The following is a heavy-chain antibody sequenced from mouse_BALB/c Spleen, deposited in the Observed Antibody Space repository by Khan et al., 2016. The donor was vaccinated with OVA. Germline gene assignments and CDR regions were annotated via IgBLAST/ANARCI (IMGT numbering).Heavy chain of an antibody. V-gene: IGHV2-2*02. J-gene: IGHJ3*01. CDR3: ARRGYDYGRGALFAY. Sequence: QVQLQQSGPGLVQPSQSLSITCTVSGFSLNNYSVHWVRQSPGKGLEWLGVIWSAGSTDYNAAFMSRMTISKDNSSNQIFFRMNSLQPNDTAIYYCARRGYDYGRGALFAYWGQGSLVTVSA. CDR1: GFSLNNYS. D-gene: IGHD2-4*01. CDR2: IWSAGST.